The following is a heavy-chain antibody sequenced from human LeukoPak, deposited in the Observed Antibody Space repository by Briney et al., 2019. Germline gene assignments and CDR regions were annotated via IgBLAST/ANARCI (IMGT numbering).Heavy chain of an antibody. V-gene: IGHV1-18*01. CDR3: VRVPWIYDILTGYYRDYYFDY. J-gene: IGHJ4*02. Sequence: ASVKVSCKASGYTFTSYGISWVRQAPGQGLEWMGWISAYNGNTNYAQKLQGRVTMTTDTSTSTAYMELRSLRSDDTAVYYCVRVPWIYDILTGYYRDYYFDYWGQGTLVTVSS. D-gene: IGHD3-9*01. CDR1: GYTFTSYG. CDR2: ISAYNGNT.